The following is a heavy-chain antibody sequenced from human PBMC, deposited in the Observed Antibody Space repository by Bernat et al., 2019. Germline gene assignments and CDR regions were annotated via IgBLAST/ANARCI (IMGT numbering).Heavy chain of an antibody. V-gene: IGHV3-30-3*01. Sequence: QVQLVESGGGVVQPGRSLRLSCAASGFTFSSYAMHWVRQAPVKGREWLAVISYDGSNKYYAESVKGGFNSCRDNSKSTLYLQMNSLRAEDTAVYYCARDFEDGCNQGNYFDYWGRGTLVTVSS. CDR3: ARDFEDGCNQGNYFDY. D-gene: IGHD5-24*01. CDR2: ISYDGSNK. J-gene: IGHJ4*02. CDR1: GFTFSSYA.